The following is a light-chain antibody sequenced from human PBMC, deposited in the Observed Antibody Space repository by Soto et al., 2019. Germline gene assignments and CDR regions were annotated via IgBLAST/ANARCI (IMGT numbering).Light chain of an antibody. CDR2: DVS. CDR3: SSYTSSSTYV. Sequence: LTQPASVSGSPGQSITIACTGTSSDVGGYNYVSWYQQYPGKAPRLVISDVSNRPSGVSNRFSGSKSGNSASLTISGLQAEDEADYYCSSYTSSSTYVSGTGTKVTVL. J-gene: IGLJ1*01. V-gene: IGLV2-14*01. CDR1: SSDVGGYNY.